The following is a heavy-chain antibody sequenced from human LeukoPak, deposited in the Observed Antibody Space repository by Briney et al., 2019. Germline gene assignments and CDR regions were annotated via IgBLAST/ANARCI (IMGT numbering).Heavy chain of an antibody. V-gene: IGHV3-66*02. CDR1: GFTVSSNY. Sequence: PGGSLRLSCAASGFTVSSNYMSWVRQAPGQGLEWVSVIYSGGSTYYADSVKGRFTISRDNSKNTLYLQMNSLRAEDTAVYYCARSGYCSGGSCYPPELWGQGTLVTVSS. CDR3: ARSGYCSGGSCYPPEL. CDR2: IYSGGST. D-gene: IGHD2-15*01. J-gene: IGHJ4*02.